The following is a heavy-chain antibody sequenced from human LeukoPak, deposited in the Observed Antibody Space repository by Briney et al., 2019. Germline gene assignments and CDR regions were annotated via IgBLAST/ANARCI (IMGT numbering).Heavy chain of an antibody. Sequence: GGSLRLSCAASGFTVSSNYMSWVRQAPGKGLEWVSVIYSGGSTYYADSVKGRFTISRDNSKNTLYLQMNSLRAEDTAVYYCARDFSGSTGYFDYWGQGTLVTVSS. CDR3: ARDFSGSTGYFDY. V-gene: IGHV3-66*01. CDR1: GFTVSSNY. J-gene: IGHJ4*02. CDR2: IYSGGST. D-gene: IGHD1-26*01.